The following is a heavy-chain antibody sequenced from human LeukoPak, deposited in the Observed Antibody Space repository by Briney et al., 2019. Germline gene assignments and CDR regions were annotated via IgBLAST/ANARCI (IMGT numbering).Heavy chain of an antibody. V-gene: IGHV1-18*01. CDR1: GYTFYSHG. Sequence: ASVKVSCKASGYTFYSHGVTWVRQAPGQGLEWMGWIGTFTGNTNYAQKFQDRVTMTTDTSTSTAYMELRSLRSDDTAMYYCARGVWGDAFDIWGQGTTVTVSS. CDR2: IGTFTGNT. D-gene: IGHD7-27*01. CDR3: ARGVWGDAFDI. J-gene: IGHJ3*02.